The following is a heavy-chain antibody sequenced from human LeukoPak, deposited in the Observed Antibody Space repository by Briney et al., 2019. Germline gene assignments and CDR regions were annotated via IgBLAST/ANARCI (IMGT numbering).Heavy chain of an antibody. CDR1: GFTFSGYE. CDR2: ISSSGNSI. V-gene: IGHV3-48*03. CDR3: AKDISNWNSRHFDY. D-gene: IGHD1-7*01. J-gene: IGHJ4*02. Sequence: GGSLRLSCTASGFTFSGYEMNWVRQAPGKGLEWVSYISSSGNSIYYADSVKGRFTISRDNSKNSLYLQMNSLRTEDTALYYCAKDISNWNSRHFDYWGQGTLVPVSS.